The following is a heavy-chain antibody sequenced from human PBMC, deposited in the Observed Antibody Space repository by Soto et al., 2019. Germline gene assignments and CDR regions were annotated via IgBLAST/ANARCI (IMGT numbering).Heavy chain of an antibody. CDR3: ARGPYYYYYGLDV. V-gene: IGHV4-59*01. CDR2: IYYSGNT. J-gene: IGHJ6*02. CDR1: GASISSNY. Sequence: SETLSLTCFGSGASISSNYWSWIRQPPGKGLEWIGYIYYSGNTNYNPSLKSRVIISIDTSKNHFFLKLSSVAAADTAVYYCARGPYYYYYGLDVWGQGTTVTVSS.